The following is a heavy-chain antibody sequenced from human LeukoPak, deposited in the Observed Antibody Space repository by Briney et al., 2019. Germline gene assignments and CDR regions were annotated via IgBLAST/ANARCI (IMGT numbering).Heavy chain of an antibody. D-gene: IGHD3-10*01. CDR3: ARSDYGSGSSPGYFDY. CDR1: GFTFSSYW. Sequence: GGSLRLSCAASGFTFSSYWMSWVRQAPGKGLEWVANIKQDGSEKYYVDSVKVRFTISRDNAKNSLYLQMNSLRAEDTAVYYCARSDYGSGSSPGYFDYWGQGTLVTVSS. CDR2: IKQDGSEK. V-gene: IGHV3-7*01. J-gene: IGHJ4*02.